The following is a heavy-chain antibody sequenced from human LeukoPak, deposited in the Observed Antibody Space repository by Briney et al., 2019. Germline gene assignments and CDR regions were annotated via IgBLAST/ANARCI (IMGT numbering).Heavy chain of an antibody. V-gene: IGHV3-23*01. J-gene: IGHJ3*01. Sequence: PGGSLRLSCETSDFAFSNYAMSWVRQAPGRGLEWVSGINYGDAVTYYADSVKGRFTISRDNSKKTLYLQMNSLRAEDTAVYYCAKGKVNHDGALDAWGQGTLVTVSS. CDR1: DFAFSNYA. CDR2: INYGDAVT. CDR3: AKGKVNHDGALDA. D-gene: IGHD2-21*01.